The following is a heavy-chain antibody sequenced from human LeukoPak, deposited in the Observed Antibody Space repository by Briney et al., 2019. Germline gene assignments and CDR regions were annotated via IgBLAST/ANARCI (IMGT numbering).Heavy chain of an antibody. Sequence: GESLKISCKGSGYSLTSYWIGWVRQMPGKGLEWMGIIYPGDCDTRYSPSFQGQVTISADKSISTAYLQWGSLKASDTAMYYCARQASGGYCTSTSYCIWFDPWGQGTLVTVSS. CDR2: IYPGDCDT. D-gene: IGHD2-2*01. J-gene: IGHJ5*02. CDR1: GYSLTSYW. V-gene: IGHV5-51*01. CDR3: ARQASGGYCTSTSYCIWFDP.